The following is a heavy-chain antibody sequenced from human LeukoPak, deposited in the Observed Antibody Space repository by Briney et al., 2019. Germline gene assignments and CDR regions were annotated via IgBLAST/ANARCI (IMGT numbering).Heavy chain of an antibody. CDR1: GFTFSSYW. V-gene: IGHV3-7*01. CDR3: GAYCGGDCYSTSPVKYYFDY. J-gene: IGHJ4*02. D-gene: IGHD2-21*02. CDR2: IKQDGSEK. Sequence: GGSLRLSCAASGFTFSSYWMSWVRQAPGKGLEWVANIKQDGSEKYYVDSVKGRFTISRDNAKNPLYLQMNSLRAEDTAVYYCGAYCGGDCYSTSPVKYYFDYWGQGTLVTVSS.